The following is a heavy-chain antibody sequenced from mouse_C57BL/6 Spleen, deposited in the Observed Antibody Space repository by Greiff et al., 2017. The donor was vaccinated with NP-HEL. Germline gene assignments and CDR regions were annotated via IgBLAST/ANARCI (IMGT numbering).Heavy chain of an antibody. V-gene: IGHV7-3*01. CDR2: IRNKANGYTT. CDR1: GFTFTDYY. J-gene: IGHJ4*01. CDR3: ARLTGTSYYAMDY. Sequence: EVKLVESGGGSVQPGGSLSLSCAASGFTFTDYYMSWVRQPPGKALEWLGFIRNKANGYTTEYSASVKGRFTISRDNSQSILYLQMNALRAEDSATYYCARLTGTSYYAMDYWGQGTSVTVSS. D-gene: IGHD4-1*01.